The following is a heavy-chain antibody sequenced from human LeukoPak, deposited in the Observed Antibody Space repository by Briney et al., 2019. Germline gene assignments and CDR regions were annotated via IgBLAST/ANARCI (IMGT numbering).Heavy chain of an antibody. J-gene: IGHJ6*02. CDR1: GYTFTSYY. D-gene: IGHD6-6*01. CDR3: ARGRGSSSLFGYYYYYYGMDV. Sequence: ASVKVSCKASGYTFTSYYMHWVRQAPGQGLEWMGIINPSGGSTSYAQKFQGRVTMTRNTSISTAYMELSGLRSEDTAVYYCARGRGSSSLFGYYYYYYGMDVWGQGTTVTVSS. CDR2: INPSGGST. V-gene: IGHV1-46*01.